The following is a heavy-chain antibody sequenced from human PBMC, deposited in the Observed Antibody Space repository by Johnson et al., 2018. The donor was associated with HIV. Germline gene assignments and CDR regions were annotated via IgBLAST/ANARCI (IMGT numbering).Heavy chain of an antibody. CDR1: GFTFSDHY. J-gene: IGHJ3*02. D-gene: IGHD1-1*01. V-gene: IGHV3-30*02. CDR3: ANPTGSDAFDI. CDR2: IRYDESNK. Sequence: QVQLVESGGGLVKPGGSLRLSCAVSGFTFSDHYMSWIRQAPGKGLEWVAFIRYDESNKYYADSLKGRFTISRDNSKNTLYLQMNSLRAEDTAVYYCANPTGSDAFDIWGQGTMVTVSS.